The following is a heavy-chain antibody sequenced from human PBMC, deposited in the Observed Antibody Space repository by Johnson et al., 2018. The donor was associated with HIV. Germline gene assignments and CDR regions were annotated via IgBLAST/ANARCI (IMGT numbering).Heavy chain of an antibody. CDR1: GFTFDDYG. J-gene: IGHJ3*02. CDR2: ISYDGSNK. D-gene: IGHD1-26*01. CDR3: AKSGFSGSYQGAYDI. V-gene: IGHV3-30*18. Sequence: QVQLVESGGGVVLPGGSLRLSCAASGFTFDDYGMHWVRRAPGKGLEWVAVISYDGSNKYYADSVKGRFTISRDNSKNTLYLQMNSLRAEDTAVYYCAKSGFSGSYQGAYDIWGQGTMVTVSS.